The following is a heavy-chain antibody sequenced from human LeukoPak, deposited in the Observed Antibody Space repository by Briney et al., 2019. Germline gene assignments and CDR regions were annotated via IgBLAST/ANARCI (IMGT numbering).Heavy chain of an antibody. J-gene: IGHJ5*02. CDR1: GYTFSDYY. D-gene: IGHD3-3*01. V-gene: IGHV1-2*02. Sequence: ASVKVSCKASGYTFSDYYMHWVRQVPGQGLEWMGWMNSKSGGTKYAQKFEGRVTMTRDMSTSTVYMELSSLRSEDTAVYYCARGAVTIFGLVRTQTTKRPHRFDPWGQGTLVTVSS. CDR2: MNSKSGGT. CDR3: ARGAVTIFGLVRTQTTKRPHRFDP.